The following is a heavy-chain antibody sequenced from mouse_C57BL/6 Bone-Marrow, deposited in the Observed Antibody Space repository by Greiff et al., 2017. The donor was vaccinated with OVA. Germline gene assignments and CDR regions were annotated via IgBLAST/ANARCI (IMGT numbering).Heavy chain of an antibody. V-gene: IGHV5-16*01. Sequence: EVQGVESGGGLVQPGGSMKLSCTASGFTFSDYYMAWVRQVPEKGLEWVANINYDGSSTYYLDSLKSRFIISRDNAKNILYMQMSSLKSEDTATYYCARVPYDDLGYFDVWGKGTTVTVSS. CDR1: GFTFSDYY. CDR2: INYDGSST. J-gene: IGHJ1*03. D-gene: IGHD2-3*01. CDR3: ARVPYDDLGYFDV.